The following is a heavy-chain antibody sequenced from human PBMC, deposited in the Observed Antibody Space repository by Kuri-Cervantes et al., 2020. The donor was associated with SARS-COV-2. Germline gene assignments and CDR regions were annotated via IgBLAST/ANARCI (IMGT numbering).Heavy chain of an antibody. CDR2: INHSGST. D-gene: IGHD2-15*01. CDR3: ARGRGEGYCSGGSCYPGGKYYYYYYGMDV. Sequence: ESLKISCTVSGGSISSSSYYWNWIRQPPGKGLEWIGEINHSGSTNYNPSLKSRVTISVDTSKNQFSLKLSSVTAADTAVYYCARGRGEGYCSGGSCYPGGKYYYYYYGMDVWGQGTTVTVSS. J-gene: IGHJ6*02. V-gene: IGHV4-39*07. CDR1: GGSISSSSYY.